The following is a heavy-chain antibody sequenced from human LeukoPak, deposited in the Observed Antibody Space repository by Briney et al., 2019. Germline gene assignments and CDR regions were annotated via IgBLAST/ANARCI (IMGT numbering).Heavy chain of an antibody. Sequence: SETLSLTCTVSGGSISSYYWSWIRQPPGKGLEWIGYIYYSGSTNYNPSLKSRVTISVDTSKNQFSLKLSSVTAADTAVYYCATHGGRSSDAFDIWGQGTMATVSS. J-gene: IGHJ3*02. CDR3: ATHGGRSSDAFDI. CDR1: GGSISSYY. D-gene: IGHD3-16*01. V-gene: IGHV4-59*08. CDR2: IYYSGST.